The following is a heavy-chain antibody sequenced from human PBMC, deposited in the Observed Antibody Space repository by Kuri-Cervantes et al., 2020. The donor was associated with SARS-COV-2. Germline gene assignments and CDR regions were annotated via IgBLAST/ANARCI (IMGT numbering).Heavy chain of an antibody. D-gene: IGHD6-13*01. CDR1: GFAFRSHG. V-gene: IGHV3-30*02. Sequence: GESLKISCGASGFAFRSHGMHWVRQAPGKGLEWVAFIRYDGSNKYYADSVKGRFTISRDNSKNTLYLQMNSLRAEDTAVYYCAKIRAAAGTPDYYYMDVWGKGTTVTVSS. J-gene: IGHJ6*03. CDR3: AKIRAAAGTPDYYYMDV. CDR2: IRYDGSNK.